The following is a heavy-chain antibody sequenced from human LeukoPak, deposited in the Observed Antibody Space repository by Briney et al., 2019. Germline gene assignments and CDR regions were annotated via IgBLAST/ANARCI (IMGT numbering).Heavy chain of an antibody. J-gene: IGHJ4*02. V-gene: IGHV3-30*02. CDR1: GFTFSSYG. Sequence: GGSLRLSCAASGFTFSSYGMHWARLAPGKGLEWVAFIRYDGSIKYSADSVKGRFTISRDNSKNTVYLQMNSLRAEDTAIYYCAKHSHDGSAPYYEVQLDYWGQGTLVTVSS. CDR3: AKHSHDGSAPYYEVQLDY. CDR2: IRYDGSIK. D-gene: IGHD3-22*01.